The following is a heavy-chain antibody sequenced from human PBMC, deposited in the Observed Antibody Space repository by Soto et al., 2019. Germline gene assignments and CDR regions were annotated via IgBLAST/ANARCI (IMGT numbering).Heavy chain of an antibody. CDR2: IHHSGST. Sequence: SETLSLTCTVSGGSISSGENFWNWIRHSPGKGLEWIGYIHHSGSTYYNPSLKSRPTISVDTSKNQISLKLNSATAADTAVYYCARDTGTYPYYFDYWGQGTLVTVSS. J-gene: IGHJ4*02. CDR1: GGSISSGENF. D-gene: IGHD1-26*01. CDR3: ARDTGTYPYYFDY. V-gene: IGHV4-30-4*01.